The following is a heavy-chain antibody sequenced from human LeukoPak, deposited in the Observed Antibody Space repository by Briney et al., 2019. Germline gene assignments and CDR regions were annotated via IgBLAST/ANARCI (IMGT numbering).Heavy chain of an antibody. V-gene: IGHV4-39*01. CDR1: GASIDTSSYY. CDR2: IYYSGST. J-gene: IGHJ4*02. Sequence: SETLSLTCTVSGASIDTSSYYCAWIRQPPGKGLEWIGSIYYSGSTHYNPSLSSRVTISEDRSKNQISLKLRSVTAADTAVYYCAIDYGDYPDFWGQGILVTVSS. D-gene: IGHD4-17*01. CDR3: AIDYGDYPDF.